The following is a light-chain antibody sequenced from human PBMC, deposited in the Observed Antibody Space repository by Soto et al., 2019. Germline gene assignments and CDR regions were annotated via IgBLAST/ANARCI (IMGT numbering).Light chain of an antibody. Sequence: IVMTQSPATLSVSPGERATLSCRASQSVSSNLAWYQQKPGQAPRLLIYGASTRATGIPARFSGSGSGTEFTLTISSLQPEDFATYYCQQSSVTITFGGGTKVDVK. V-gene: IGKV3-15*01. CDR2: GAS. CDR3: QQSSVTIT. J-gene: IGKJ4*01. CDR1: QSVSSN.